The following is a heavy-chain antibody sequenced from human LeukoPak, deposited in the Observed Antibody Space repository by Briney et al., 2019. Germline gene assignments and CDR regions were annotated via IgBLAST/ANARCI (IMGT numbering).Heavy chain of an antibody. V-gene: IGHV3-30*18. J-gene: IGHJ4*02. CDR3: AKLYYDSSGLLFGDY. CDR1: GFTFSSYG. CDR2: ISYDGSNK. D-gene: IGHD3-22*01. Sequence: GRSLRLSCAASGFTFSSYGMHWVRQAPGKGLEWVAVISYDGSNKYYADSVKGRFTISRDNSKNTLYLQMNSLRAEDTAVYYCAKLYYDSSGLLFGDYWGQGTLVTVSS.